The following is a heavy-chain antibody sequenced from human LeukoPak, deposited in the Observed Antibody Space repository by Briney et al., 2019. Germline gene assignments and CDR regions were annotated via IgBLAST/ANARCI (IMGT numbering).Heavy chain of an antibody. D-gene: IGHD3-10*01. CDR3: AGRLGRFYYYGSGSYLGLDY. J-gene: IGHJ4*02. Sequence: SQSLSLTCAISGDSVSSNSAAWNWIRQSPSRGLEWLGRTYYRSKWYNDYAVSVRSRITINPDTSKNQFSLRLNSVTPEDTAVYYCAGRLGRFYYYGSGSYLGLDYWGQGTLVTVSS. CDR2: TYYRSKWYN. CDR1: GDSVSSNSAA. V-gene: IGHV6-1*01.